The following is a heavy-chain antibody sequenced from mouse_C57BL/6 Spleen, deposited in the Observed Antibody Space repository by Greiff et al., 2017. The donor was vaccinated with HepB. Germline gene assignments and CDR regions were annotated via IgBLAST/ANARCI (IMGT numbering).Heavy chain of an antibody. V-gene: IGHV5-17*01. CDR2: ISSGNGTT. CDR1: GFTFSGYG. D-gene: IGHD5-1*01. CDR3: ARSTAHFDY. Sequence: EVMLVESGGGLVKPGASLKLSCAASGFTFSGYGMHWVRQAPGQGLEWVAYISSGNGTTYYADTVKGRFTVTRDNAKNTPFMQLTSLMSENTAMYYCARSTAHFDYWGQGTTLTVSS. J-gene: IGHJ2*01.